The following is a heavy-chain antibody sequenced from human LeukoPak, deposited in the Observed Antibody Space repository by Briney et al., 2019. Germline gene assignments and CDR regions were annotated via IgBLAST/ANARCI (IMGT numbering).Heavy chain of an antibody. J-gene: IGHJ6*03. CDR1: GYTFIAYY. Sequence: ASVKVSCKASGYTFIAYYMHWVRQAPGQGLEWMGWMNPDSGDTKYAQKFQGRVTMTRDTSISTVYMELSGLRSDDTAVYYCARGLSNHDDFRIYYMDVWGKGTTVTVSS. CDR2: MNPDSGDT. V-gene: IGHV1-2*02. CDR3: ARGLSNHDDFRIYYMDV. D-gene: IGHD4-11*01.